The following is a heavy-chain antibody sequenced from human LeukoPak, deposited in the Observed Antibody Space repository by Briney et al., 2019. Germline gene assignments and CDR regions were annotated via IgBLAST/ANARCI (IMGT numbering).Heavy chain of an antibody. D-gene: IGHD4-17*01. CDR1: GGSVSGASVGRGAHF. Sequence: SETLSLTCTVSGGSVSGASVGRGAHFWNGIRQAPGKGLEWIGYIYQSGSTYFNPSLKSRVTISVDTSKNQFSLKLSSVTAADTAVYYCARHRSGDYVVSFDYWGQGTLVTVSS. J-gene: IGHJ4*02. CDR2: IYQSGST. V-gene: IGHV4-30-2*01. CDR3: ARHRSGDYVVSFDY.